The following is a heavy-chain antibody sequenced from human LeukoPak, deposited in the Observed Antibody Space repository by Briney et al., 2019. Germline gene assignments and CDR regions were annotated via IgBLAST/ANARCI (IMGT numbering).Heavy chain of an antibody. J-gene: IGHJ4*02. V-gene: IGHV4-34*01. CDR2: INHSGST. Sequence: SSETLSLTCAVYGGSFSGYYWSWIRQPPGKGLEWIGEINHSGSTNYNPSLKSRVTISVDTSKNQFSLKLSSVTAADTAVYYCARRLWWLDYWGQGTLVTVSS. CDR3: ARRLWWLDY. CDR1: GGSFSGYY. D-gene: IGHD2-21*01.